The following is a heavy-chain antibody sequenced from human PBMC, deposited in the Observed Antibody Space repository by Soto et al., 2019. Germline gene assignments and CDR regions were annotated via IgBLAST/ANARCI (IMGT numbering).Heavy chain of an antibody. D-gene: IGHD5-12*01. V-gene: IGHV3-30-3*01. CDR1: GFTFSSYA. J-gene: IGHJ6*02. Sequence: QVQLVESGGGVVQPGRSLRLSCAASGFTFSSYAMHWVRQAPGKGLEWVAVISYDGSTKYYADSVKGRFTISRDNSKNTLYLQMNSLRAEDTAVSYWARDYYRFKSGSGFSMDVGGQGTTVTVSS. CDR2: ISYDGSTK. CDR3: ARDYYRFKSGSGFSMDV.